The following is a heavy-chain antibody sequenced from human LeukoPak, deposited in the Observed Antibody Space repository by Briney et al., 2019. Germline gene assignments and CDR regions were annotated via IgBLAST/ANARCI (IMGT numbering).Heavy chain of an antibody. CDR3: AREAYYYGSGSWLYMDV. Sequence: PGGSLRLSCAASGFTFSSYGMHWVRQAPGKGLEWVAFIRYDGSNKYYADSVKGRFTISRDNSKNTLYLQMNSLRAEDTAVYYCAREAYYYGSGSWLYMDVWGKGTTVTVSS. CDR2: IRYDGSNK. V-gene: IGHV3-30*02. D-gene: IGHD3-10*01. J-gene: IGHJ6*03. CDR1: GFTFSSYG.